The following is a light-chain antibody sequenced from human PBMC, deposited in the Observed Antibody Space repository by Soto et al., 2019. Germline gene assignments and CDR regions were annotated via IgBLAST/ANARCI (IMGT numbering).Light chain of an antibody. J-gene: IGKJ1*01. CDR1: QSVSSK. V-gene: IGKV3-15*01. CDR2: GAS. CDR3: QQYNNWRT. Sequence: ETVMTQSTATLSLSPGERANLSCRASQSVSSKLVWYQQKPGQAPRILIYGASTRATGIPARFRGSGSGTEFTLTIDSLQSEDFALYYCQQYNNWRTVGQGTKVDIK.